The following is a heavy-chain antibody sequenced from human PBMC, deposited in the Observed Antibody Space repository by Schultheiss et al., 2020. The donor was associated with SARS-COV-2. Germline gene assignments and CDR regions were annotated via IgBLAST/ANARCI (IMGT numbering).Heavy chain of an antibody. CDR1: GGSISSGGYS. CDR3: ARGTSRWLPDY. J-gene: IGHJ4*02. V-gene: IGHV4-30-2*01. D-gene: IGHD4-23*01. CDR2: IYHSGST. Sequence: SQTLSLTCAVSGGSISSGGYSWSWIRQPPGKGLEWIGYIYHSGSTYYNPSLKSRVTISVDRSKNQFSLKLSSVTAADTAVYYCARGTSRWLPDYWGQGTLVTVSS.